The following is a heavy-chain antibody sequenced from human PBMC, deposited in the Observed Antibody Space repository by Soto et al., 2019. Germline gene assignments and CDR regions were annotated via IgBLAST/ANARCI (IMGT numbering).Heavy chain of an antibody. Sequence: PSETLSLTCTVSGVSISRYYWSWIRQPPGKGLEWIGYLYNTGSTIYNPSLESRVTISVDTSKNQFSLKLNSVTAADTAVYYCARDLWGYCGTDCYPLDVWGPGTTVTVSS. J-gene: IGHJ6*02. CDR3: ARDLWGYCGTDCYPLDV. D-gene: IGHD2-21*02. CDR2: LYNTGST. V-gene: IGHV4-59*01. CDR1: GVSISRYY.